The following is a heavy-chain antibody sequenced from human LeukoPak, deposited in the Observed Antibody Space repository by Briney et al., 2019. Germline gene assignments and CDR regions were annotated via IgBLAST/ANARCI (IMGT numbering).Heavy chain of an antibody. CDR3: TVLSDGDAFDI. CDR2: IDPKTGGT. Sequence: EASVKVSCKASGYTFTGYYMHWVRQAPGQGLEWLGRIDPKTGGTKCAQKFQGRVTMTRDTSSSTAYMDLSSLRSDDTAVYFCTVLSDGDAFDIWGQGTLVTVSS. V-gene: IGHV1-2*06. J-gene: IGHJ3*02. D-gene: IGHD6-6*01. CDR1: GYTFTGYY.